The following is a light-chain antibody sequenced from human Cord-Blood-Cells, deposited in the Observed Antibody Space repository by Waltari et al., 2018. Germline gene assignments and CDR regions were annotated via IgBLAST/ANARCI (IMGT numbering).Light chain of an antibody. CDR1: HSVSSN. Sequence: EIVMTQSPATLSVSPGARATLSCRASHSVSSNLAWYQQKPGQAPRLLIYGASTRATGIPARFSGSGSGTEFTLTISSLQSEDFAVYYCQQYNNWPLTFGGGTKVEIK. CDR3: QQYNNWPLT. V-gene: IGKV3-15*01. CDR2: GAS. J-gene: IGKJ4*01.